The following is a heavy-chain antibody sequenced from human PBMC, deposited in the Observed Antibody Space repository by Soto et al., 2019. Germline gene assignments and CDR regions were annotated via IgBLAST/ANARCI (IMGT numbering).Heavy chain of an antibody. CDR1: GFTFSSDG. V-gene: IGHV3-30*18. D-gene: IGHD3-10*01. CDR2: ISFEGSDK. Sequence: QVQLVESGGGVVQPGRSLRLSCEASGFTFSSDGMHWVPQAPGKGLEWVALISFEGSDKYYADSVKGRFTISRDNSKNTMYLQMNSLRAEDTAVYYCAKVASGSRYMDVWGKGTTVTVSS. J-gene: IGHJ6*03. CDR3: AKVASGSRYMDV.